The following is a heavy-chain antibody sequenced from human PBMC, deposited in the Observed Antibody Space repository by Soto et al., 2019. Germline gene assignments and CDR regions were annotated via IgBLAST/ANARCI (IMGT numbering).Heavy chain of an antibody. CDR1: GFTFSSYA. CDR3: ARRHGGYDFWSGWLGGMDV. V-gene: IGHV3-23*01. J-gene: IGHJ6*02. D-gene: IGHD3-3*01. Sequence: GGSLRLSCAASGFTFSSYAMSWVRQAPGKGLEWVSAISGSGDATYYADSVKGRFTTSRDNSKNTLYLQMNSLRAEDTAVYYCARRHGGYDFWSGWLGGMDVWGQGTTVTVSS. CDR2: ISGSGDAT.